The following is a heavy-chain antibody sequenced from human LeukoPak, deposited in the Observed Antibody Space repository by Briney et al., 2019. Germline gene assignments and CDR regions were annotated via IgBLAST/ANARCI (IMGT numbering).Heavy chain of an antibody. CDR1: GYTFTSYG. V-gene: IGHV1-18*04. J-gene: IGHJ4*02. D-gene: IGHD3-10*01. CDR3: AILLWFGHKADY. Sequence: GASVKVSCKASGYTFTSYGISWERQAPGQGLEWMGWISAYNGNTNYAQKLQGRVTMTTDTSTSTAYMELRSLRSDDTAVYYCAILLWFGHKADYWGQGTLVTASS. CDR2: ISAYNGNT.